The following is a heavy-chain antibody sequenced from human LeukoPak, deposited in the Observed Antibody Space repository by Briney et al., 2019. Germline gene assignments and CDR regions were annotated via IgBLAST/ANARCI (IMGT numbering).Heavy chain of an antibody. Sequence: GGSLRLSCAASGFTFSSYAMHWVRQAPGKGLEWVAVISYDGSNKYYADSVKGRFTISRDNSKNTLYLQMNSLRAEDTAAYYCASYGDAPFDYWGQGTLVTVSS. J-gene: IGHJ4*02. CDR1: GFTFSSYA. D-gene: IGHD4-17*01. CDR3: ASYGDAPFDY. CDR2: ISYDGSNK. V-gene: IGHV3-30*04.